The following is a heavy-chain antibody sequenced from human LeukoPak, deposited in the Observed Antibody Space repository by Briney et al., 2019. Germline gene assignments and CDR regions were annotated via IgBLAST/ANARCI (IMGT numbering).Heavy chain of an antibody. CDR1: GFSFSTYP. CDR3: ARRGNWGSAFDV. Sequence: GKSLRLSCAASGFSFSTYPMHWVRRAPGKGLEWVAFISYDGINKYYADSVEGRFTISRDNSKNMLYLQMSSLRAEDTAMYYCARRGNWGSAFDVWGQGTMVTVSS. D-gene: IGHD7-27*01. J-gene: IGHJ3*01. V-gene: IGHV3-30*04. CDR2: ISYDGINK.